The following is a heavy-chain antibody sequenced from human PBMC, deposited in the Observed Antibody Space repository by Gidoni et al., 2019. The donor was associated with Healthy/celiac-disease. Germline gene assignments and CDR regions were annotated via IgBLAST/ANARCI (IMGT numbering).Heavy chain of an antibody. J-gene: IGHJ4*02. CDR3: ARGVPRLWSGQEYFDY. D-gene: IGHD3-3*01. CDR2: MNPNSGNT. CDR1: GSPFTSYD. Sequence: QVQLVPSGAEVKKPGASVKVSCTASGSPFTSYDINWVRQATGQGLEWMGWMNPNSGNTGYAQKFQGRVTMTRNTSISTAYMELSSLRSEDTAVYYCARGVPRLWSGQEYFDYWGQGTLVTVSS. V-gene: IGHV1-8*01.